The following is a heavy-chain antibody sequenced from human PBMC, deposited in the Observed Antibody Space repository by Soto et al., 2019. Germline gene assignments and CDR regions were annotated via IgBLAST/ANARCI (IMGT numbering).Heavy chain of an antibody. CDR1: GYTFTTIR. CDR2: ITPRNGDT. Sequence: QVQLVQSAAEVGKPGASVKVSCKASGYTFTTIRLTWVRQAPGQGLEWMGWITPRNGDTQYAQKFQGRVTMTADTSTTTAYMEVRSLRPDDTAVFYCARDRSGWYDFWGQGTLVTVSS. J-gene: IGHJ5*01. CDR3: ARDRSGWYDF. D-gene: IGHD6-19*01. V-gene: IGHV1-18*01.